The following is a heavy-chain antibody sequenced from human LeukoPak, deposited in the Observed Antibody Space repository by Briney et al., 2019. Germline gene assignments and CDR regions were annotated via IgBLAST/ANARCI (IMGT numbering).Heavy chain of an antibody. Sequence: GGSLRLSCAASGFTFSSYAMHWVRQAPGKGLEWVAVISYDGSNKYYADSVKGRFTISRDNSKNTLYLQMNSLRAEDTAVYYCARPSQMATIFGDAFDIWGQGTMVTVSS. CDR2: ISYDGSNK. CDR3: ARPSQMATIFGDAFDI. D-gene: IGHD5-24*01. CDR1: GFTFSSYA. J-gene: IGHJ3*02. V-gene: IGHV3-30*04.